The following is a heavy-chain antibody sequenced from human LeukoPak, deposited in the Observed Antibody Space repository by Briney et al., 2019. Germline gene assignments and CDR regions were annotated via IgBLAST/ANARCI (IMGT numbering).Heavy chain of an antibody. Sequence: GESLRLSSAASGFSFSGYSMNWVRQAPGKGLEWVSSISSRSSYIYYADSLKGRFTISRDNAKTSLHLQMNGLRVEDTAVYYCARGAFDYPGRDYFDYWGQGTEVTVSS. CDR1: GFSFSGYS. J-gene: IGHJ4*02. V-gene: IGHV3-21*06. D-gene: IGHD3-9*01. CDR3: ARGAFDYPGRDYFDY. CDR2: ISSRSSYI.